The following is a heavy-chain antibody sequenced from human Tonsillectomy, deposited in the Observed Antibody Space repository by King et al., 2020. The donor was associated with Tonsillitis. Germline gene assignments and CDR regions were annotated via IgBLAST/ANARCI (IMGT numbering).Heavy chain of an antibody. Sequence: QLQESGPGLVEPSQTLSLTCTVSGGSIRSGSYYWSWIRQPAGKGLEWIGRIHISGSTNYNPSLKSRVTMSVDTSKNQFSLNLSSVTAADTAVYYCARDVYLGYCSSTSCEYWFDPWGQGTLVTVSS. CDR3: ARDVYLGYCSSTSCEYWFDP. J-gene: IGHJ5*02. CDR2: IHISGST. D-gene: IGHD2-2*01. CDR1: GGSIRSGSYY. V-gene: IGHV4-61*02.